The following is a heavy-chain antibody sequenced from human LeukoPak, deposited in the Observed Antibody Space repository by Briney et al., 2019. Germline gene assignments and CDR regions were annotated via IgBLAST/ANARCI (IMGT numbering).Heavy chain of an antibody. J-gene: IGHJ4*02. D-gene: IGHD6-6*01. CDR2: VSGSGSGT. Sequence: GGSLRLSCVASGFTFSSYAMAWVRQAPGKGLEWVSSVSGSGSGTYYADSVKGRFTISRDNAKNSLYLQMNSLRAEDTAVYYCVRDAEYSSSSGLYYFDYWGQGTLVTVSS. CDR3: VRDAEYSSSSGLYYFDY. CDR1: GFTFSSYA. V-gene: IGHV3-23*01.